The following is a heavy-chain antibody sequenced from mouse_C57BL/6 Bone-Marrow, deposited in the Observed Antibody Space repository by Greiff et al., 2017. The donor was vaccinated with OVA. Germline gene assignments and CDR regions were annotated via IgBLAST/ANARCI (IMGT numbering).Heavy chain of an antibody. D-gene: IGHD1-1*01. CDR1: GYSITSGYY. CDR3: AYGSSYDWYFDV. Sequence: EVKLQESGPGLVKPSQSLSLTCSVTGYSITSGYYWNWIRQFPGNKLEWMGYISYDGSNNYNPSLKNRISITRDTSKNQFFLKLNSVTTEDTATYYCAYGSSYDWYFDVWGTGTTVTVSS. V-gene: IGHV3-6*01. CDR2: ISYDGSN. J-gene: IGHJ1*03.